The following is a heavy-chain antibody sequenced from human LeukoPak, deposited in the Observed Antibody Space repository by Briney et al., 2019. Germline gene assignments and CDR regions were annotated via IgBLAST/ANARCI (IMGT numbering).Heavy chain of an antibody. CDR3: ARHRRYCSSTSCRRAFFDP. V-gene: IGHV4-34*01. CDR1: GGSFSGYY. D-gene: IGHD2-2*01. Sequence: SETLSLTCAVYGGSFSGYYWSWIRQPPGKGLEWIGEINHSGSTNYNPSLKSRVTISVDTSKNQFSLKLSSVTAADTAVYYCARHRRYCSSTSCRRAFFDPWGQGTLVTVSS. CDR2: INHSGST. J-gene: IGHJ5*02.